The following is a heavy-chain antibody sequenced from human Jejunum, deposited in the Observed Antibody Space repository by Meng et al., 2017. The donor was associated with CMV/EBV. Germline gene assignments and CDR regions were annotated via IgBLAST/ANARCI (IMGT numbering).Heavy chain of an antibody. V-gene: IGHV1-18*01. D-gene: IGHD1-26*01. CDR1: GYTFTNYG. Sequence: QAQFVKSGGEVKKPGAPLKVSCKASGYTFTNYGITWVRQAPGQGLEWMGWISAYNGNTNYAQTLQGRVTMTTDTSTSTAYMELGSLRSDDTAVYYCARVEVGITSGDYWGQGTLVTVSS. CDR3: ARVEVGITSGDY. CDR2: ISAYNGNT. J-gene: IGHJ4*02.